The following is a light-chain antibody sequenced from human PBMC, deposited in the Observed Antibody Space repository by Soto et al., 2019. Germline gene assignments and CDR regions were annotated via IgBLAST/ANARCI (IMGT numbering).Light chain of an antibody. CDR2: GAS. CDR3: QQRSNWHGIT. Sequence: EIVMTQSPATLSVSPGERATLSCRASQSVSSNLAWYQQKPGQAPRLLIYGASTRATGIPARFSGSGPGTDFTLTISSLEPEDFAVYYCQQRSNWHGITFGQGTRLEIK. CDR1: QSVSSN. V-gene: IGKV3D-11*02. J-gene: IGKJ5*01.